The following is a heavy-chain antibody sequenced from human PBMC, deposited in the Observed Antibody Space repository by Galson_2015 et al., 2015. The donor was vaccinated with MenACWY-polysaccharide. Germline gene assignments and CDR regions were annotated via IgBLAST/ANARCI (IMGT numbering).Heavy chain of an antibody. CDR1: EFTFNHFG. Sequence: SLRLSCAASEFTFNHFGMQWVRQAPGKGLEWVALIWYDGSNKYYADSVKGRFTISRDNSKNTLYLQMNSLRAEDMAVYYCARAKGGAATVLDYYMDVWGKGTTVTVSS. D-gene: IGHD1-26*01. J-gene: IGHJ6*03. CDR2: IWYDGSNK. V-gene: IGHV3-33*01. CDR3: ARAKGGAATVLDYYMDV.